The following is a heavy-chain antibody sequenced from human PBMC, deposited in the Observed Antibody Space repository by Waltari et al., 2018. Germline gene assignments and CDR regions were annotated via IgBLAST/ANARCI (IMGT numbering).Heavy chain of an antibody. J-gene: IGHJ4*02. CDR3: AKGSTYYYDSSGYYDY. CDR2: ISSNSNPI. V-gene: IGHV3-48*01. Sequence: EVHLVESGGGLVQPGGSLRLSCAASGFTFRSYGMNWVRQAPGKGLEWVSYISSNSNPIYYADSVKGRFTISRDNAKNSVFLQMNSLRAEDTAVYYCAKGSTYYYDSSGYYDYWGQGTLVTVSS. D-gene: IGHD3-22*01. CDR1: GFTFRSYG.